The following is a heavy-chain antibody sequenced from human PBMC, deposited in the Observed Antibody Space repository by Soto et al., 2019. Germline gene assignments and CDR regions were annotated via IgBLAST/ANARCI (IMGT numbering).Heavy chain of an antibody. Sequence: LVESGGGLVQAGGSLRLSCAASGFTVSGNYMAWVRQAPGKGLEWVSIIYSTNNTYYADFVKGRFTMSRDNSKNTMWLQMNSLRAEDTAVYYCARASIVSTMGGWLDPWGQGARVIVSS. CDR2: IYSTNNT. J-gene: IGHJ5*02. CDR1: GFTVSGNY. CDR3: ARASIVSTMGGWLDP. V-gene: IGHV3-66*01. D-gene: IGHD5-12*01.